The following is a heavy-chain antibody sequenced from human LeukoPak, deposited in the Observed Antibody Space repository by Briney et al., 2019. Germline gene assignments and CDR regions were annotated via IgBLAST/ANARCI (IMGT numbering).Heavy chain of an antibody. D-gene: IGHD2-2*01. CDR1: GFTFSIYA. V-gene: IGHV3-23*01. J-gene: IGHJ6*02. Sequence: GGSLRLSCAASGFTFSIYAMNWVRQAPGKGLEWVSGISGSGVSTNYADSVKGRFTISRDNSKNMLYLQMNSLRAEDTAEYYCAKRSSSSNPYYGMDVWGQGTTVTVSS. CDR2: ISGSGVST. CDR3: AKRSSSSNPYYGMDV.